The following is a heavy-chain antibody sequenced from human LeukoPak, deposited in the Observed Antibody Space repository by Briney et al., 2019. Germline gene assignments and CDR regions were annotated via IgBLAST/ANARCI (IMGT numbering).Heavy chain of an antibody. CDR3: AKDVRFGELPTSGLDY. V-gene: IGHV3-23*01. CDR2: ISGSGGST. J-gene: IGHJ4*02. Sequence: RPGGSLRLSCAASGFTFSSHAMSWVRQAPGKGLERVSAISGSGGSTYYADSVKGRFTISRDNSKNTLYLQMNSLRAEDTAVYYCAKDVRFGELPTSGLDYWGQGTLVSVSS. CDR1: GFTFSSHA. D-gene: IGHD3-10*01.